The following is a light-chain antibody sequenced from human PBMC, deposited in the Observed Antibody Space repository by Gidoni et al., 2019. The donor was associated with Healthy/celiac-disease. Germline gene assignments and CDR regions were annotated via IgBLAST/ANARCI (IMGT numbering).Light chain of an antibody. CDR1: QSVSSN. Sequence: EIVMTQSPATLSVSPGERATLSCRASQSVSSNLAWYQQKPGQAPRLLIYGASMGQSSLSPSAACSLKIFAVYYCQQYNNWPPWTFGQXTKVEIK. CDR2: GAS. CDR3: QQYNNWPPWT. V-gene: IGKV3-15*01. J-gene: IGKJ1*01.